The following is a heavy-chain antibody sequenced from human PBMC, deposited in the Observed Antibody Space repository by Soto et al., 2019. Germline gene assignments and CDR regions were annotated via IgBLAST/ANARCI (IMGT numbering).Heavy chain of an antibody. CDR2: INAGNGNT. CDR3: ARVPGIAVAGTGFFDY. CDR1: GYTFTSYA. D-gene: IGHD6-19*01. Sequence: ASVKVSCKASGYTFTSYAMHWVRQAPGQRLEWMGWINAGNGNTKYSQKFQGRVTITRDTSASTAYMELSSLRSEDTAVYYCARVPGIAVAGTGFFDYWGQGTPVTVSS. V-gene: IGHV1-3*01. J-gene: IGHJ4*02.